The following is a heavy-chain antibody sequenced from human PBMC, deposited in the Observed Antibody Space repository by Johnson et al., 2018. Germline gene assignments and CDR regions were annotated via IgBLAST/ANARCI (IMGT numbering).Heavy chain of an antibody. CDR2: ISWDGGNT. CDR1: GFTFDDYT. CDR3: AKVSSGWYYDAFDI. Sequence: VQLVESGGVVVQXGGSLRLXCAGSGFTFDDYTMHWVRQAPGKGLEWVSLISWDGGNTDYADSVKGRFSISRDNSKNTLYLQMNSLRAEDTAVYYCAKVSSGWYYDAFDIWGQGTMVTVSS. V-gene: IGHV3-43*01. D-gene: IGHD6-19*01. J-gene: IGHJ3*02.